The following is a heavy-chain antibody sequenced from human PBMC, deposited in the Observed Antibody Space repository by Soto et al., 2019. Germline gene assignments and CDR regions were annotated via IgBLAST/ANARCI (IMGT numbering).Heavy chain of an antibody. CDR1: GFTVTNNY. Sequence: PGGSLRLSCAASGFTVTNNYMSWVRQAPGKGLEWVSVIHTGGSTYCADSVKGRFTISRDNSKNTLYLQMNSLRAEGTALYYCAKDRSRSTSGYFFAYWGQGTPVTVSA. CDR2: IHTGGST. V-gene: IGHV3-66*01. D-gene: IGHD2-2*03. CDR3: AKDRSRSTSGYFFAY. J-gene: IGHJ4*02.